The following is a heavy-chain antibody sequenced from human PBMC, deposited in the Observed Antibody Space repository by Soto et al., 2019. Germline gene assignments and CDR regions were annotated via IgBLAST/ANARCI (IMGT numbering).Heavy chain of an antibody. Sequence: WGSLSLACASSGFTVSSNYRSWVRQAPGKGLEWVSVIYGGGSTYYADSVKGRFTISRDNSKNTLYLQMNSLRAEDTAGYYCATAYYYGMDVWGQGTPVTVSS. CDR2: IYGGGST. CDR1: GFTVSSNY. V-gene: IGHV3-53*01. CDR3: ATAYYYGMDV. J-gene: IGHJ6*01.